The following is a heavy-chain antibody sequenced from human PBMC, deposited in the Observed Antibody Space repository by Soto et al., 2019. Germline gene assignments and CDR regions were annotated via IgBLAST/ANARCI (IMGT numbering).Heavy chain of an antibody. CDR2: IYYSGST. D-gene: IGHD3-9*01. V-gene: IGHV4-59*01. J-gene: IGHJ3*02. Sequence: SETLSLTCTVSGGSISSYYWSWIRQPPGKGLEWIGYIYYSGSTNYNPSLKSRVTISVDTSKNQFSLKLSSVTAADTAVYYCARVPGTYYDILTGYLRTDDCDIWGQGXMVSVSS. CDR3: ARVPGTYYDILTGYLRTDDCDI. CDR1: GGSISSYY.